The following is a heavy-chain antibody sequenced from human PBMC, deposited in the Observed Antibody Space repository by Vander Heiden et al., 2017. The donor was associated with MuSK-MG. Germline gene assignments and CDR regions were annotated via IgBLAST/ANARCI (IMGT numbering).Heavy chain of an antibody. CDR1: GLTFSSYW. CDR2: IKQDGSEK. V-gene: IGHV3-7*03. Sequence: EVQFVESGGGLVQPGGSLRPPWVVSGLTFSSYWMTWVRQAPGKGLEWVANIKQDGSEKYYVDSVKGRFTISRDNAKNSLYLQMNSLRAEDTAMYYCAREWDWGQGTLVTVSS. J-gene: IGHJ4*02. CDR3: AREWD.